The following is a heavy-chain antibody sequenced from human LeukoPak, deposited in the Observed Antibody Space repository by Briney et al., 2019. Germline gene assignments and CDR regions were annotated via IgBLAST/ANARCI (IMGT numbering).Heavy chain of an antibody. CDR1: GFTFSSYG. D-gene: IGHD2-15*01. Sequence: PGGSLRLSCAASGFTFSSYGMHWVRQAPGKGLEWVAVIWYDGSNKYYADSVKGRFTISRDNSKNTLYLQMNSLRAEDTAVYYCAKDASTVRWYYFDYWGQETLVTVSS. V-gene: IGHV3-33*06. CDR2: IWYDGSNK. CDR3: AKDASTVRWYYFDY. J-gene: IGHJ4*02.